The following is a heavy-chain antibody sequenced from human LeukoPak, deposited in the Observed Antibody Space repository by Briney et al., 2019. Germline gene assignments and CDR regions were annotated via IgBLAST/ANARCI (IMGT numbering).Heavy chain of an antibody. D-gene: IGHD5-24*01. CDR1: GYTFTSYA. V-gene: IGHV1-2*02. CDR3: ARDRYGDGFAHLDY. CDR2: ITPSGGI. J-gene: IGHJ4*02. Sequence: ASVKVSCKASGYTFTSYAIHWVRQAPGQGLEWMGWITPSGGINYPQKFQGRVAITWDTSITTAYMDLSRLTSDDTAVYYCARDRYGDGFAHLDYWGQGALVTVSS.